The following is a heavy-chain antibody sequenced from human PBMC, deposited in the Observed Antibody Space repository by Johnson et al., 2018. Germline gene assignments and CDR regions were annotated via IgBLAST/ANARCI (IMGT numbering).Heavy chain of an antibody. J-gene: IGHJ6*02. D-gene: IGHD2-2*01. V-gene: IGHV3-21*01. Sequence: VQLVQSGGGGVQAGGSLRLSCVASGFTFSSYSMNWVRQAPGKGLEWVSSISSSSSYIYYADSVKGRFTISRDNAKNSLYLQMNSLRAEETAVYYCARLLPKLGHGMDVWGQGTTVTVS. CDR2: ISSSSSYI. CDR1: GFTFSSYS. CDR3: ARLLPKLGHGMDV.